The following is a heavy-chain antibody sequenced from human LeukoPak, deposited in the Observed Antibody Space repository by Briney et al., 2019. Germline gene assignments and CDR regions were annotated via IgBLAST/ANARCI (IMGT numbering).Heavy chain of an antibody. CDR3: ARRPPGPVTSFDY. Sequence: SETLSLTCTVSGGSISNYYWNWIRQPAGKGLEWIGRIYSTGTTNYNPSLTSRVTVSLETSKNQFSLRLTSVTAADTAVYYCARRPPGPVTSFDYWGQGTLVTVSS. V-gene: IGHV4-4*07. J-gene: IGHJ4*02. CDR2: IYSTGTT. D-gene: IGHD4-17*01. CDR1: GGSISNYY.